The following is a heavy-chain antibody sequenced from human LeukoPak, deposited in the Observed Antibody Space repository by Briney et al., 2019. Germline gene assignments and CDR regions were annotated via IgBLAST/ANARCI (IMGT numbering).Heavy chain of an antibody. V-gene: IGHV3-30*02. CDR1: GFTFSSYG. J-gene: IGHJ4*02. Sequence: GGSLRLSCAASGFTFSSYGMHWVRQAPGKGLEWVAFIRYDGSNKYYADSVKGRFTISRDNAKNSLYLQMNSLRAEDTAVYYCARDRGYSYGYYYWGQGTLVTVSS. CDR2: IRYDGSNK. D-gene: IGHD5-18*01. CDR3: ARDRGYSYGYYY.